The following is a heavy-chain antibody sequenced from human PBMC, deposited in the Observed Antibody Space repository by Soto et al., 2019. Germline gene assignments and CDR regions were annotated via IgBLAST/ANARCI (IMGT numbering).Heavy chain of an antibody. D-gene: IGHD3-10*01. J-gene: IGHJ4*02. CDR1: GGTISSYT. CDR2: IIPILGTV. CDR3: ARDGNGSRLRTFDY. Sequence: QVQLVQSGAEVKKPGSSVKVSCKASGGTISSYTISWVRQAPGQGLEWMGRIIPILGTVDYAQQFQGRVTITADKSTSTAYMHLSSLRSEDTAVYYCARDGNGSRLRTFDYWGQGTLVTVPS. V-gene: IGHV1-69*08.